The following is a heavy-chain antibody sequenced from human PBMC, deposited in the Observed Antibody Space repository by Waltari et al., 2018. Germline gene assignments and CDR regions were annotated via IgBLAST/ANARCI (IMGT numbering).Heavy chain of an antibody. CDR3: AKFGSGYYDSSGYPDFDY. Sequence: QVQLVESGGGVVQPGRSLRLSCAASGFTFSSYGMHWVRQAPGKGLEWVAVIWYDGSNKYYADSVKGRFTISRDNSKNTLYLQMNSLRAEDTAVYYCAKFGSGYYDSSGYPDFDYWGQGTLVTVSS. J-gene: IGHJ4*02. V-gene: IGHV3-33*06. D-gene: IGHD3-22*01. CDR1: GFTFSSYG. CDR2: IWYDGSNK.